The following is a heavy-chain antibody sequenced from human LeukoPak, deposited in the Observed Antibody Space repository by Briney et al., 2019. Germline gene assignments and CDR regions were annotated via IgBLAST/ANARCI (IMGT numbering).Heavy chain of an antibody. D-gene: IGHD4-17*01. V-gene: IGHV5-51*01. Sequence: GGSLKISCKGSGYSFTSYWIGWVRQMPGKGLEWMGIIYPGDSDTRYSPSFQGQVTISADKSISTAYLQWSSLKASDTAMYYCARHSDDYGDYVGDDAFDIWGQGTMVTVSS. J-gene: IGHJ3*02. CDR3: ARHSDDYGDYVGDDAFDI. CDR1: GYSFTSYW. CDR2: IYPGDSDT.